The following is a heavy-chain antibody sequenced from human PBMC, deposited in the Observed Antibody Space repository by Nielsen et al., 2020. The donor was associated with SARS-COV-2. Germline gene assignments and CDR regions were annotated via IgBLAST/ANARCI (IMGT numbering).Heavy chain of an antibody. V-gene: IGHV5-51*01. CDR1: GYSFTSYW. Sequence: GESLKISCKGSGYSFTSYWIGWVRPMPGKGLEWRGIIYPGDSGTRYSPSFQGQVTISADKSISTAYLQWSSLKASDTAMYYCTRNDSSSWYRDLPPYYGMDVWGQGTTVTVSS. J-gene: IGHJ6*02. CDR2: IYPGDSGT. D-gene: IGHD6-13*01. CDR3: TRNDSSSWYRDLPPYYGMDV.